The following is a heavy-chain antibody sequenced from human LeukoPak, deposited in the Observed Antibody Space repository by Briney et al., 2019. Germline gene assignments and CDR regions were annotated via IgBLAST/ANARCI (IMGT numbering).Heavy chain of an antibody. CDR1: GFTFSSYA. Sequence: PGGSLRLSCAASGFTFSSYAMSWVRQAPGKGLEWVSAISGSGGSTYYADSVKGRFTISRDSSKNTLYLQMNSLRAEDTAVYYCAKLISYGEDFDPWGQGTLVTVSS. D-gene: IGHD4-17*01. V-gene: IGHV3-23*01. CDR2: ISGSGGST. J-gene: IGHJ5*02. CDR3: AKLISYGEDFDP.